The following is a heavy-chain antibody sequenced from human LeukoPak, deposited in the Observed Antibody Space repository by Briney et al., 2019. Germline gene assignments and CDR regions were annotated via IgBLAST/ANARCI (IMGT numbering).Heavy chain of an antibody. CDR2: ISADNGNT. CDR3: ARVDILTGYYFFDS. J-gene: IGHJ4*02. CDR1: GYTFTKYA. Sequence: ASVKVSCKASGYTFTKYAMNWVRQAPGQGLEWMGWISADNGNTYYTQNFQGRVSMTTDTSTSTAYMELRSLRSDDTAVFYCARVDILTGYYFFDSWGQGTLVTVSS. D-gene: IGHD3-9*01. V-gene: IGHV1-18*01.